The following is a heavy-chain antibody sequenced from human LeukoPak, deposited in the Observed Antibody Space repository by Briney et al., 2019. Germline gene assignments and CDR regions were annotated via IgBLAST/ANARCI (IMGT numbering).Heavy chain of an antibody. J-gene: IGHJ3*02. D-gene: IGHD4-23*01. V-gene: IGHV3-53*01. CDR2: IYSGGSI. CDR3: ARDPSNYGGFDI. Sequence: AGSLRLSCAASGFTVSRNYMSWVRQAPGKGLEWVSAIYSGGSIYYADSVKGRFTISRDNSKNTLYLQMNSLRAEDTAVYYCARDPSNYGGFDIWGQGTMVTVSS. CDR1: GFTVSRNY.